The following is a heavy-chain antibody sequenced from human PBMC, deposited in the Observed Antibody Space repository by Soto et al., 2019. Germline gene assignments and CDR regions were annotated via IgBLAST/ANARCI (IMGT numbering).Heavy chain of an antibody. CDR3: AREIDYYDSSGYYTSVHHAFDI. D-gene: IGHD3-22*01. CDR1: GVTLDTYS. Sequence: XGSLRLSCAASGVTLDTYSMNWVRQAPGKGLEWVSYISSISSNIYYADSVKGRFTISRDNAKNSLYLQMNSLRDEDTAVYYCAREIDYYDSSGYYTSVHHAFDIWGQGTMVTVSS. CDR2: ISSISSNI. J-gene: IGHJ3*02. V-gene: IGHV3-48*02.